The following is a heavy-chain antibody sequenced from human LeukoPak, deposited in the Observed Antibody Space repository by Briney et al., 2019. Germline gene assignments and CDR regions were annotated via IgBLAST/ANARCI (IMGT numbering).Heavy chain of an antibody. CDR1: GYSITNGYY. J-gene: IGHJ4*02. D-gene: IGHD6-6*01. Sequence: PSETLSLTCGVSGYSITNGYYWAWIRQPPGKGLEWFAYIYHSGSAYYNPSLKSRVTLSVDTSKNQFSLELSSVTAADTAVYYCARLYSSYYFDYWGQGTLVTVSS. V-gene: IGHV4-38-2*01. CDR2: IYHSGSA. CDR3: ARLYSSYYFDY.